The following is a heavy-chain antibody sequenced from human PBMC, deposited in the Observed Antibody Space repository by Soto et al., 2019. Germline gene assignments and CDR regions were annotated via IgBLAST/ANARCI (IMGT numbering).Heavy chain of an antibody. Sequence: QLQLQESGPGLVKPSETLSLTCTVSGGSISSSSYYWGWIRQPPGKGLEWIGSIYYSGSTYYNPSLKSRVTISVDTSKNKFALKLSSVTAADTAVYYCASNPGDAFDIWGQGTMVTVSS. CDR3: ASNPGDAFDI. J-gene: IGHJ3*02. CDR2: IYYSGST. V-gene: IGHV4-39*01. CDR1: GGSISSSSYY.